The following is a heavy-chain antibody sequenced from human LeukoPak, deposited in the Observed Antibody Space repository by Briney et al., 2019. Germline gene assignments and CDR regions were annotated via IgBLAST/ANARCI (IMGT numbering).Heavy chain of an antibody. Sequence: GGSLRLSCAASGDTFSDFSVNWVRQAPGKGLEWVSSGSVSRSYRYNADSVRGRFTISREDARDLLFLQMNSLRAEDTAFSFCVRLRRNTDRSGYCYSYDYWGQGTLVSASS. CDR1: GDTFSDFS. J-gene: IGHJ4*02. D-gene: IGHD2-15*01. CDR2: GSVSRSYR. CDR3: VRLRRNTDRSGYCYSYDY. V-gene: IGHV3-21*01.